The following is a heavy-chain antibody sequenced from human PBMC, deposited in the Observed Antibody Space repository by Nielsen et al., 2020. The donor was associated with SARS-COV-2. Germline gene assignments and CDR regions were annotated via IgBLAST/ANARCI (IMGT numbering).Heavy chain of an antibody. CDR3: ARQSMAAAGTGSKSYYYYGMDV. J-gene: IGHJ6*02. D-gene: IGHD6-13*01. Sequence: VRQMPGKGLEWMGRIDPSDSYTNYSPSFQGHVTISADKSISTAYLQWSSLKASDTAMYYCARQSMAAAGTGSKSYYYYGMDVWGQGTTVTVS. CDR2: IDPSDSYT. V-gene: IGHV5-10-1*01.